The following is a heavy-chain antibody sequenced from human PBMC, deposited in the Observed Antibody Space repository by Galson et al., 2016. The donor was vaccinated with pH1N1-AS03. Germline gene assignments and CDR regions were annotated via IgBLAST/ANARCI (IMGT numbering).Heavy chain of an antibody. D-gene: IGHD1-1*01. J-gene: IGHJ4*02. CDR3: ARVRDATSWKYFFDC. V-gene: IGHV5-51*01. Sequence: QSGAEVKKPGESLKISCKGSEYSFPNYWIAWVRQMPGKGLEWVGLIYPGDSDTRYSPSFQGQVTFSADKSIDPAYLQWSSLQASDTALYYCARVRDATSWKYFFDCWGEAPLVTVSS. CDR1: EYSFPNYW. CDR2: IYPGDSDT.